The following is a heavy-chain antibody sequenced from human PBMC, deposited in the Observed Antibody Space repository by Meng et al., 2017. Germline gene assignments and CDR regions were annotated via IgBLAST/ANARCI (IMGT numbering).Heavy chain of an antibody. CDR3: ASWIYSCGWQ. Sequence: GSLRLSCVVSGGSISSIDWWSWVRQPPGKGLEWIGEIYHGGDTNYNPSLKSRVTIAMDKSKNQFSLKLSSVTAADTAVYYCASWIYSCGWQWGQGALVTVSS. D-gene: IGHD6-19*01. V-gene: IGHV4/OR15-8*02. CDR2: IYHGGDT. CDR1: GGSISSIDW. J-gene: IGHJ4*02.